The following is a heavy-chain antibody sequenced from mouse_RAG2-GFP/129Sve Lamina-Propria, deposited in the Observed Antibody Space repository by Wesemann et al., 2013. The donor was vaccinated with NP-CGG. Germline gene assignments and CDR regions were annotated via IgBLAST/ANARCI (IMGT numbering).Heavy chain of an antibody. CDR3: ARYYGSSWYFDV. J-gene: IGHJ1*03. V-gene: IGHV1-39*01. D-gene: IGHD1-1*01. CDR2: GAT. Sequence: GATSYNQKFKGKATLTVDKSSSTAYMQLNSLTSEDSAVYYCARYYGSSWYFDVWGTGTTVTVSS.